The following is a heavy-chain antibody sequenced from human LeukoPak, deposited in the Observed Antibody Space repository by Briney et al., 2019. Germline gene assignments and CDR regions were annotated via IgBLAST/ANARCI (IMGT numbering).Heavy chain of an antibody. CDR2: IKQDGSEK. V-gene: IGHV3-7*01. D-gene: IGHD2-15*01. CDR3: ARDSGVVVVAATPRYYGMDV. Sequence: GGSLRLSCAASGFTFSSYWMSWVRQAPGKGLAWVANIKQDGSEKYYVDSVKGRFTISRDNAKNSLYLQMNSLRAEDTAVYYCARDSGVVVVAATPRYYGMDVWGQGTTVTVSS. J-gene: IGHJ6*02. CDR1: GFTFSSYW.